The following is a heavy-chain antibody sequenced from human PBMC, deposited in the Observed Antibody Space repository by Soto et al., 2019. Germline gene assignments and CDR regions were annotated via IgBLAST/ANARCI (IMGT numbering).Heavy chain of an antibody. V-gene: IGHV1-8*01. J-gene: IGHJ5*02. CDR2: MNPNRGNT. Sequence: ASVKVSCKASGYSFTSYDIDWVRQATGQGLEWMGWMNPNRGNTGYAQKFQGRVTMTRDTSTNTAYMELSSLRSEDTAIYYCARPSRGGGCPWGQGTLVTVSS. CDR3: ARPSRGGGCP. CDR1: GYSFTSYD. D-gene: IGHD2-15*01.